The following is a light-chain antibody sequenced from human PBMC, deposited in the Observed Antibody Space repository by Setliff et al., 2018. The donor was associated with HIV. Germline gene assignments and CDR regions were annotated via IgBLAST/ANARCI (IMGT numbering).Light chain of an antibody. V-gene: IGKV1-16*01. Sequence: DIQMTQSPSSLSASVGDRVTITCRASQDISHSLAWFQQKPGKAPKSLIYETSNLQGGVPSRFRGSGSGTEFTLTISSLYPEDFATYYCQQYTSYPFTFGQGTRLEIK. CDR2: ETS. CDR3: QQYTSYPFT. J-gene: IGKJ5*01. CDR1: QDISHS.